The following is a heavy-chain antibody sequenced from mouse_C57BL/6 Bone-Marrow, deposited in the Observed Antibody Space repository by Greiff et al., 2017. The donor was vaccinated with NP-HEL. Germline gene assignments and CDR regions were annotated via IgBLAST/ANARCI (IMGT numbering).Heavy chain of an antibody. J-gene: IGHJ2*01. CDR2: ISSGGSYT. V-gene: IGHV5-6*02. CDR1: GFTFSSYG. Sequence: EVMLVESGGDLVKPGGSLKLSCAASGFTFSSYGMSWVRQTPDKRLEWVATISSGGSYTYYPDSVKGRFTISRDNAKNTPYMQMSSLKSEDTAMYYCARRGYDYYDYWGQGTTLTVSS. D-gene: IGHD2-4*01. CDR3: ARRGYDYYDY.